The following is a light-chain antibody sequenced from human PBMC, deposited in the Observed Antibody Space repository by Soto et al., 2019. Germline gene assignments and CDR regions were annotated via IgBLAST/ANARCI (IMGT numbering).Light chain of an antibody. CDR2: KAS. Sequence: DIQMTQSTSTLSASVGDRVTITCRASQSISSWLAWYQQKPGKAPKLLIYKASSLESGVPSRFSGSGSGTEFTLTISSLQPDDVATYYCQQYNDYPWTFGQGTKVEIK. CDR3: QQYNDYPWT. CDR1: QSISSW. J-gene: IGKJ1*01. V-gene: IGKV1-5*03.